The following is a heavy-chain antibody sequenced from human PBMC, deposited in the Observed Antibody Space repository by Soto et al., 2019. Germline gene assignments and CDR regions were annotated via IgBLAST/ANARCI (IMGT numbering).Heavy chain of an antibody. CDR3: ARAYPDESVGY. J-gene: IGHJ4*01. CDR1: GGSVSSFY. Sequence: SGTLALTRTAAGGSVSSFYCTWLRQSPGRGLEWIGYISYSGSTYYNPSLKSRVTISADTSKNQFSLRMNSMIAADTAVYYCARAYPDESVGYWGHVTLVPVSP. D-gene: IGHD2-2*02. CDR2: ISYSGST. V-gene: IGHV4-59*02.